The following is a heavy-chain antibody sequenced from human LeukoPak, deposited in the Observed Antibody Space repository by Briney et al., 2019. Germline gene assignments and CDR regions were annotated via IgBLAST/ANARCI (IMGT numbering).Heavy chain of an antibody. CDR1: GFTFSDYY. J-gene: IGHJ4*02. CDR3: ARVNYYDSSGYPGH. Sequence: GGSLRLSCAASGFTFSDYYMSWIRQAPGKGLEWVSYISSSGSTIYYADSVKGRFTISRDNAKNSLYLQMNSLRAEDTAVYYCARVNYYDSSGYPGHWGQGTLVTVSS. V-gene: IGHV3-11*01. D-gene: IGHD3-22*01. CDR2: ISSSGSTI.